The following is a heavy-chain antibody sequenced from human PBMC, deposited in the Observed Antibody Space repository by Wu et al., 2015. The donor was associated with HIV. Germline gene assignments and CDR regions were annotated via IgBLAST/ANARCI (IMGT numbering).Heavy chain of an antibody. D-gene: IGHD6-19*01. CDR3: ARDFGPYGRIAVTHFGY. CDR1: GYTFTDHY. J-gene: IGHJ4*02. V-gene: IGHV1-46*01. Sequence: QLVQSGAEVTKPGASVSVSCQTSGYTFTDHYIHWVRQAPGQGFEWMGIINPIGGSTRVAQKFQGRLTLTEDPSTNTLYMELSSLRSEDTAVYYCARDFGPYGRIAVTHFGYWGQGTLVIVSP. CDR2: INPIGGST.